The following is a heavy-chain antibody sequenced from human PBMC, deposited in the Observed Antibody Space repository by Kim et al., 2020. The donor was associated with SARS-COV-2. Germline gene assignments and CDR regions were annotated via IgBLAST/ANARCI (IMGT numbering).Heavy chain of an antibody. Sequence: GGSLRLSCAASGFTFSSYGMHWVRQAPGKGLEWVAVISYDGSNKYYVDSVKGRFTISRDNSKNTLYLQMNSLRAEDTAVYYCAKDQAYYYDSSGRLDYWGQGTLVTVSS. J-gene: IGHJ4*02. CDR1: GFTFSSYG. CDR3: AKDQAYYYDSSGRLDY. D-gene: IGHD3-22*01. V-gene: IGHV3-30*18. CDR2: ISYDGSNK.